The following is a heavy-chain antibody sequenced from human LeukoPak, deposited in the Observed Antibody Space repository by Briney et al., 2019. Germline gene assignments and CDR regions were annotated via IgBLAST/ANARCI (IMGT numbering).Heavy chain of an antibody. J-gene: IGHJ4*02. Sequence: GGSLRLSCAASGFTFSDYYMSWVRQAPGKGLEWVSVIYSGGSTYYADSVKGRFTISRDNSKNTLYLQMNSLRAEDTAVYYCARDFTPHYGSGSYGVDYWGQGTLVTVSS. CDR1: GFTFSDYY. V-gene: IGHV3-66*01. D-gene: IGHD3-10*01. CDR2: IYSGGST. CDR3: ARDFTPHYGSGSYGVDY.